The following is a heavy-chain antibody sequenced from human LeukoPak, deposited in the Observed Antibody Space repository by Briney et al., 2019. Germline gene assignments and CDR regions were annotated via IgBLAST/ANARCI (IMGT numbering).Heavy chain of an antibody. V-gene: IGHV3-7*01. Sequence: GGSLRLSCAASGFTFSSYWMSWVRQAPGKGLEWVANIKQDGSEKYYVDSVKGRFTISRDNAKNSLYLQMNSLRAEDTAVYYCARDTRSITMVRGVMGVWGKGTTVTVSS. CDR1: GFTFSSYW. D-gene: IGHD3-10*01. CDR2: IKQDGSEK. CDR3: ARDTRSITMVRGVMGV. J-gene: IGHJ6*04.